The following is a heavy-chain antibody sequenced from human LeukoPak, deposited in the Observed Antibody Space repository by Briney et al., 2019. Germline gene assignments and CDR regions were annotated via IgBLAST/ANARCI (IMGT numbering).Heavy chain of an antibody. CDR3: ARRYYGSGSYYNWFDP. J-gene: IGHJ5*02. V-gene: IGHV5-51*01. D-gene: IGHD3-10*01. Sequence: GESLKISCKGSGYSFSSYWIGWVRQMPGKGLEWMGIIYPGDSDTRYSPSFQGQVTISADKSISTAYLQWSSLKASDTAMYYCARRYYGSGSYYNWFDPWGQGTLVTVSS. CDR2: IYPGDSDT. CDR1: GYSFSSYW.